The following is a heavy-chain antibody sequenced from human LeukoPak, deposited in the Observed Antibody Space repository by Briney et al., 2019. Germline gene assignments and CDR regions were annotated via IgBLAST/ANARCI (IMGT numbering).Heavy chain of an antibody. V-gene: IGHV3-7*01. J-gene: IGHJ4*02. CDR2: IKQVGGEE. CDR1: GFTFRSYW. CDR3: ARGFRGSFDY. D-gene: IGHD1-26*01. Sequence: GSLRLSCAASGFTFRSYWMRWVRQAPGKGLGWVANIKQVGGEEYYVDSVKGRFNISRENAKNSLYLQMNSLRAEDTAVYYCARGFRGSFDYWGQGTLVTVSS.